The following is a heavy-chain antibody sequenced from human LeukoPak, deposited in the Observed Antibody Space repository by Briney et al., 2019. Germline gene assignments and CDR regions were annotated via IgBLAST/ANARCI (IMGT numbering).Heavy chain of an antibody. CDR2: ISSSSSTI. Sequence: GGSLRLSCAASGLTFSSYSMNWVRQAPGKGLEWVSYISSSSSTIYYADSVKGRFTISRDKSKSTLYLQMNSLRAEDTAVYYCAKGGIYYYDISGYFFDYWGQGTLVTVSS. CDR3: AKGGIYYYDISGYFFDY. D-gene: IGHD3-22*01. CDR1: GLTFSSYS. J-gene: IGHJ4*02. V-gene: IGHV3-48*01.